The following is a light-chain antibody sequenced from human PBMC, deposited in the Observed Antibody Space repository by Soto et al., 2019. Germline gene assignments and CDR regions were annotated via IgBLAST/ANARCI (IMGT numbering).Light chain of an antibody. V-gene: IGKV3-11*01. CDR1: QSVSSY. J-gene: IGKJ1*01. Sequence: EIVLTQSPAPLSLSPGERATLSCRASQSVSSYLACYQQKPGQAPRLLIYDASNRATGIPARFSGSGSGTDFTLTISSLEPEDFAVYYCQQRSNWPWTFGQGTKVDIK. CDR3: QQRSNWPWT. CDR2: DAS.